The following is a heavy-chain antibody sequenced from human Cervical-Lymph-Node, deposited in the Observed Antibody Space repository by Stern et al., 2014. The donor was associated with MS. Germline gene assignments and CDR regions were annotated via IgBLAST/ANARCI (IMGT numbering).Heavy chain of an antibody. D-gene: IGHD2-2*01. Sequence: QLQLQESGPGLVRPSGTLSLTCDVSGDSISNDNWWSWVRQPPGKGLEWIGEVYHSGSANYDPSLKSRGTISVDKSKNQFSLRLTSRTAADTAVYYCARDQGFQLMNSWGQGTLVIVSS. CDR3: ARDQGFQLMNS. CDR1: GDSISNDNW. J-gene: IGHJ4*02. CDR2: VYHSGSA. V-gene: IGHV4-4*02.